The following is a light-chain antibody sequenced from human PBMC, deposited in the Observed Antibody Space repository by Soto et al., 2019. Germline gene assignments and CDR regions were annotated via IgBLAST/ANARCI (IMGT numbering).Light chain of an antibody. CDR1: SSNIGAGYD. CDR2: GNS. Sequence: QSVLTQPPSVSGAPGQRVTISCTGTSSNIGAGYDVYWYQQLPGTAPKLIIYGNSNRPSGVPDRFSGSKSGTTASLAITGLMAEDEADYDCQYYDSCLSDVFGRGTKVTVL. CDR3: QYYDSCLSDV. V-gene: IGLV1-40*01. J-gene: IGLJ1*01.